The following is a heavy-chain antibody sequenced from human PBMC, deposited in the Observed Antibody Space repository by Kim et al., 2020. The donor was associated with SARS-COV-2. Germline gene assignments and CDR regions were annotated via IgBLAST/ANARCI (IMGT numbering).Heavy chain of an antibody. CDR3: AKEPGYYYDNSGYYYHYFDY. CDR2: ISWNSGSI. V-gene: IGHV3-9*01. D-gene: IGHD3-22*01. Sequence: GGSLRLSCAASGFTFGDYAMHWVRQAPGKGLEWVSGISWNSGSIGYADSVKGRFTISRDNAKNSLYLQMNSLRAEDTALYYCAKEPGYYYDNSGYYYHYFDYWGQGTLVTVSS. J-gene: IGHJ4*02. CDR1: GFTFGDYA.